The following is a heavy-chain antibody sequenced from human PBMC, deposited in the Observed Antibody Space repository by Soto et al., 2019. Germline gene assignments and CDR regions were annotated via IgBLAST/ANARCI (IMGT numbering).Heavy chain of an antibody. CDR2: IRYDENNK. CDR3: ARDSVWTFDY. V-gene: IGHV3-33*01. Sequence: QVQLVESGGGVVQPGTSLRLSCAASGFTFRNYGMHWVRQAPGKGLEWAAIIRYDENNKYYADSVKGRFTISRDNSKNTLYLQMNSLRAEDTAVYYCARDSVWTFDYWGQGTLVTVSS. J-gene: IGHJ4*02. CDR1: GFTFRNYG. D-gene: IGHD2-21*01.